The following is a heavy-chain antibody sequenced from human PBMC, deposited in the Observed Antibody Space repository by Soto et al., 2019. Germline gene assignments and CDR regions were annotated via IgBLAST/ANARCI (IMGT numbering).Heavy chain of an antibody. J-gene: IGHJ6*02. Sequence: SETLSLTCTVSGGSISSSSYYWGWIRQPPGKGLEWIGSIYYSGSTYYNPSLKSRVTISVGTSKNQFSLKLSSVTAADTAVYYCVVDSGYDSVGYYYYYGMDVWGQGTTVTVSS. CDR1: GGSISSSSYY. CDR2: IYYSGST. D-gene: IGHD5-12*01. CDR3: VVDSGYDSVGYYYYYGMDV. V-gene: IGHV4-39*01.